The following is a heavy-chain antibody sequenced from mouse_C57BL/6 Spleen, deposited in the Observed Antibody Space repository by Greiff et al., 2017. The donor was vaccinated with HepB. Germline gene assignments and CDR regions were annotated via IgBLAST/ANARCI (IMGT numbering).Heavy chain of an antibody. CDR2: INPGSGGT. J-gene: IGHJ4*01. D-gene: IGHD3-2*02. V-gene: IGHV1-54*01. CDR3: ARCGSGHYAMDY. CDR1: GYAFTNYL. Sequence: QVQLQQSGAELVRPGTSVKVSCKASGYAFTNYLIEWVKQRPGQGLEWIGVINPGSGGTNYNEKFKGKATLTADKSSSTAYMQLSSLTSEDSAVYFCARCGSGHYAMDYWGQGTSVTVSS.